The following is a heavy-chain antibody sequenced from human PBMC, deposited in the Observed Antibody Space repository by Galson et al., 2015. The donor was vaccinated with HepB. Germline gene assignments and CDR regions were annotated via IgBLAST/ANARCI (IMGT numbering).Heavy chain of an antibody. CDR3: WMIGTDFDY. V-gene: IGHV3-33*01. CDR1: GFVFSRHG. Sequence: SLRLSCAASGFVFSRHGMHWARQAPGKGLEWVAVVWHDGTKQYYSESVEGRFTISRDNSKNMVYLQMNSLRVEDTAVYYCWMIGTDFDYWGQGTLVTVSS. D-gene: IGHD2-21*01. J-gene: IGHJ4*02. CDR2: VWHDGTKQ.